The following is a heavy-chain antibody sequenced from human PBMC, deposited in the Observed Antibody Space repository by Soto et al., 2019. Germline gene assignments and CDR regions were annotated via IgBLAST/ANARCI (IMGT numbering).Heavy chain of an antibody. CDR3: AISRYCSGDSCYSSGAGNFDY. CDR1: GYTFNTYG. Sequence: QVQLVQSGAEVKKPGASVKVSCRASGYTFNTYGIAWVRQAPGQGLEWMAWISTYNGNTKYAQKFQGRVTMTTDTSTSTAYMELRSLRSDDTAVYYCAISRYCSGDSCYSSGAGNFDYWGQGTLVTVSS. J-gene: IGHJ4*02. D-gene: IGHD2-15*01. CDR2: ISTYNGNT. V-gene: IGHV1-18*01.